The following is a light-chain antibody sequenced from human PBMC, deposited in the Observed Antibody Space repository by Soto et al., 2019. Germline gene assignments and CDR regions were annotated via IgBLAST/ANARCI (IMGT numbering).Light chain of an antibody. CDR2: LTSDGSH. V-gene: IGLV4-69*01. CDR1: SGHSSYA. Sequence: QSVLTQSPSASASLGTSVKLTCTLSSGHSSYAIAWHQQQPEKGPRYLMKLTSDGSHSKGDGIPDRFSGSSSGAERYLTISSLQSEDEADYYCPTGGTGGVVFGGGTKLTVL. J-gene: IGLJ2*01. CDR3: PTGGTGGVV.